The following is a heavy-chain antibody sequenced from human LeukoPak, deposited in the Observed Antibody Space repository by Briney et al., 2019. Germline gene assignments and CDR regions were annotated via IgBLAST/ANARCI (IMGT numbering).Heavy chain of an antibody. CDR1: GDSISNYY. Sequence: SETLSLTCTVSGDSISNYYWSWIRQPPGKGLERVGYIDYSRSTHYNPSLKSRVTISVDTSKNQVSLKLSSVTAADTAVYYCGRVNSSGSVLWGQGTMVTVSS. CDR2: IDYSRST. D-gene: IGHD6-19*01. CDR3: GRVNSSGSVL. J-gene: IGHJ3*01. V-gene: IGHV4-59*01.